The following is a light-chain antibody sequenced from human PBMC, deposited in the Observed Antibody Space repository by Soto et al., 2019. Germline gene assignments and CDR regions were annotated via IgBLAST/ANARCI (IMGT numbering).Light chain of an antibody. CDR2: GAS. V-gene: IGKV3-20*01. CDR3: QQYGSSAWT. Sequence: EIVLTQSPGTLSLSPGERATLFCRASQSVTSTYFAWYQQKPGQAPRLLIYGASSRATGIPDRFSGSGYGTDFTLTISRLEPEDFAVYYCQQYGSSAWTFGQGTKVEIK. CDR1: QSVTSTY. J-gene: IGKJ1*01.